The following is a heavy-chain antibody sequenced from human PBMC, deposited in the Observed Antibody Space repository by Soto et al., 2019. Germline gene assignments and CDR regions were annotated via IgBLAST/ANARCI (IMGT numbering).Heavy chain of an antibody. CDR3: ARAVAVAADFDY. CDR1: GYTFTSYD. D-gene: IGHD6-19*01. CDR2: INAGNRNT. J-gene: IGHJ4*02. Sequence: ASVKVSCKASGYTFTSYDINWVRQAPGQRLEWMGWINAGNRNTKYSQKFQGRVTITRDTSASTAYMELSSLRSEDTAVYYCARAVAVAADFDYWGQGTLVTVSS. V-gene: IGHV1-3*01.